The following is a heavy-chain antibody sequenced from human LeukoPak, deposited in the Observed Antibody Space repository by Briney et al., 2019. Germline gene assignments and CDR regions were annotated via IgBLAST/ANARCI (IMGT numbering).Heavy chain of an antibody. CDR1: GFTFSSYA. CDR2: ISGSGGST. J-gene: IGHJ4*02. D-gene: IGHD3-10*01. CDR3: AKGLWFGELFSYFDY. Sequence: GGSLRLSCAASGFTFSSYAMSWVRQAPGKGLEWVSAISGSGGSTYYADSVKGRFTISRDNSKNTLYLQMNSLRAEDTAVYYCAKGLWFGELFSYFDYWGQGTLVTVSS. V-gene: IGHV3-23*01.